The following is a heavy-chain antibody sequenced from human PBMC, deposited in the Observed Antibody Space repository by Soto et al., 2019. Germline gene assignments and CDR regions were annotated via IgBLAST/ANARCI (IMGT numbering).Heavy chain of an antibody. J-gene: IGHJ6*02. CDR3: ARDSAGCTGGICYADNYFGMDV. Sequence: WETLSLTCTVSGASIRNYYWSWVRQPAGRGLEWIGRFYTSGSPNYNPSLKSRVTMSVDTSKNQFPLKLNYVTAADTAVYFCARDSAGCTGGICYADNYFGMDVWGQGTTVTVSS. V-gene: IGHV4-4*07. CDR1: GASIRNYY. D-gene: IGHD2-2*01. CDR2: FYTSGSP.